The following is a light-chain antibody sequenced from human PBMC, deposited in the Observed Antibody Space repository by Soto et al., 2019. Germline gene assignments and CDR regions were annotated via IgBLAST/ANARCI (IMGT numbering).Light chain of an antibody. J-gene: IGKJ4*01. V-gene: IGKV3-20*01. CDR1: HGVSNNY. Sequence: EVVLTQSPGTLSLSPGDRATLPCRASHGVSNNYFAWYQQKPGQPPRLLIYATSSRATGIPGRFSGSGSGKDFTLTISRLEPEDFAVYYCQQYGGALTFGGGTKVEIK. CDR2: ATS. CDR3: QQYGGALT.